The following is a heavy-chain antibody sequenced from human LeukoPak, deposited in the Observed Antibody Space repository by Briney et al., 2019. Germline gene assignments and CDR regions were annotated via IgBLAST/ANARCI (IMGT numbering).Heavy chain of an antibody. D-gene: IGHD4-23*01. V-gene: IGHV3-30*03. CDR3: AREPMDGYGGTDY. J-gene: IGHJ4*02. Sequence: GGSLRLSCAPSGFTFSSFAMHWVRQAPGKGLEWVAVISYDGGNKFYADSVKGRFTISRDNSKNTLFLQINSLRPEDTAVYYCAREPMDGYGGTDYWGQGTLVTVSS. CDR2: ISYDGGNK. CDR1: GFTFSSFA.